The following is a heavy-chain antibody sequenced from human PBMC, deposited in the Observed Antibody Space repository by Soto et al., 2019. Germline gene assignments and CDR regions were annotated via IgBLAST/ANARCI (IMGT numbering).Heavy chain of an antibody. J-gene: IGHJ6*02. CDR3: AKRGVTPGRYYYYYYGMDV. CDR1: GGSFSGYY. V-gene: IGHV4-34*01. CDR2: INHSGST. D-gene: IGHD3-10*01. Sequence: SETLSLTCAVYGGSFSGYYWSWIRQPPGKGLEWIGEINHSGSTNYNPSLKSRVTISVDTSKNQFSLKLSSVTAADTAVYYCAKRGVTPGRYYYYYYGMDVWGQGTTVTVSS.